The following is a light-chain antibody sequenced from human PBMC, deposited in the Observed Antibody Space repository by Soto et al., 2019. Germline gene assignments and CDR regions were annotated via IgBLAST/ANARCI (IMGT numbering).Light chain of an antibody. V-gene: IGKV1-9*01. J-gene: IGKJ4*01. CDR3: QQLNGHQLA. CDR1: QGLSTY. Sequence: DIQLTQSPSFLSASLGDTVTITCRASQGLSTYLAWYQQKPGKVPTLLIRSASTLQSRFPPRFSGGGSGTEFTLTNSTHQPDDYGIYYCQQLNGHQLAFGGGTNVEIK. CDR2: SAS.